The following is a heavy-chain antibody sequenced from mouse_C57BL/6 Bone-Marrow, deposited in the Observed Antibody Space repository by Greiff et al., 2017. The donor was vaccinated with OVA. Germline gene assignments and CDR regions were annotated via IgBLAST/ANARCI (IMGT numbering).Heavy chain of an antibody. CDR3: TRYDYDGMDY. V-gene: IGHV1-15*01. D-gene: IGHD2-4*01. Sequence: QVQLKESGAELVRPGASVTLSCKASGYTFTDYEMHWVKQTPVHGLEWIGAIDPETGGTAYNQKFKGKAILTADKSSSTAYMELRSLTSEDSAVYYCTRYDYDGMDYWGQGTSVTVSS. CDR2: IDPETGGT. CDR1: GYTFTDYE. J-gene: IGHJ4*01.